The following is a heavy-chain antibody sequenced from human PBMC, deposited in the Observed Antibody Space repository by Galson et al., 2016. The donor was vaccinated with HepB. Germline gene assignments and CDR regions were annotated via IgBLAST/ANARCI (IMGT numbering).Heavy chain of an antibody. CDR2: ISYNI. D-gene: IGHD6-13*01. CDR3: ARDGAGAMRKQLVYYYYYGMDV. Sequence: SLRLSCAASGFTFSTYNMNWVRQAPGKGLEWVSSISYNIYYADSVRGRFTIPRDNAKTSLFLQMNSLRVEDTAVYYCARDGAGAMRKQLVYYYYYGMDVWGQGTTVTVSS. CDR1: GFTFSTYN. V-gene: IGHV3-21*01. J-gene: IGHJ6*02.